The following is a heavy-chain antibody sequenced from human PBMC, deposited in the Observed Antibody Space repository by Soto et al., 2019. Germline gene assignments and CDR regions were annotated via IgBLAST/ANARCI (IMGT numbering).Heavy chain of an antibody. D-gene: IGHD3-16*01. J-gene: IGHJ4*02. CDR1: GFIFRNYG. CDR2: LWFDGSKN. V-gene: IGHV3-33*01. Sequence: PGGSLRLSCAASGFIFRNYGMHWVRQAPGKGLEWVAFLWFDGSKNYYAESVRGRFSIPRDNSQNTLYLQMNSLTAEDTAVYYCARDGDASTGYGKDYWGQGTLVTVSS. CDR3: ARDGDASTGYGKDY.